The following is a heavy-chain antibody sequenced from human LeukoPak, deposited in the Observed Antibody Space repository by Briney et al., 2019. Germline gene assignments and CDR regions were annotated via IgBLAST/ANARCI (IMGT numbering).Heavy chain of an antibody. Sequence: SESLSLTCTVSGGSISSYYWSWIRQPPGKGLEWIGYIYYSGSTNYNPSLKSRVTISVDTSKNQFSLKLNSVTAADTAVYYCARTTEDCSSTSCYQYWFDPWGQGTLVTVSS. CDR2: IYYSGST. V-gene: IGHV4-59*01. J-gene: IGHJ5*02. D-gene: IGHD2-2*01. CDR3: ARTTEDCSSTSCYQYWFDP. CDR1: GGSISSYY.